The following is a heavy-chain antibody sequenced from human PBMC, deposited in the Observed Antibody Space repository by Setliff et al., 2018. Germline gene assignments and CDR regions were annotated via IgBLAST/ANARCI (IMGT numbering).Heavy chain of an antibody. CDR2: INPNSGGT. CDR3: ARTYTTSSHFDY. V-gene: IGHV1-2*06. Sequence: SVKVSCKTSGYTFTGYYMHWVRQAPGQGLEWMGRINPNSGGTIYAQKFQGRVTMTRDTSISTAYMELSGLRSDDAAVYYCARTYTTSSHFDYWGQGTLVTVSS. D-gene: IGHD6-6*01. CDR1: GYTFTGYY. J-gene: IGHJ4*02.